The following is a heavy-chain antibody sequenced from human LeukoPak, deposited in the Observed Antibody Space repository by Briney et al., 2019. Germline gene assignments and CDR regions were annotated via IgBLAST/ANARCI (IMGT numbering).Heavy chain of an antibody. CDR2: IKQDGSKK. D-gene: IGHD5-24*01. J-gene: IGHJ4*02. CDR1: GFTFNTYG. Sequence: GRSLRLSCAASGFTFNTYGMNWVRQAPGKGLEWVANIKQDGSKKSYVDSVKGRFTISRDNAKNSLYLQMNSLRAEDTAIYYCTRVGYIDEGIDYWGQGTLVTVSS. V-gene: IGHV3-7*04. CDR3: TRVGYIDEGIDY.